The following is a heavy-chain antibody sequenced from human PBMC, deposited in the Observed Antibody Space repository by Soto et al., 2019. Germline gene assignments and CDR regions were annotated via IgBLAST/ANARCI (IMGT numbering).Heavy chain of an antibody. J-gene: IGHJ3*02. CDR1: GFTFSSYW. CDR2: IKESGSGT. Sequence: GGSLRLSCAASGFTFSSYWMTWVRQAPGKGLEWVANIKESGSGTYYADSVKGRFTISRDNSKNTLYLQMNSLRAEDTAVYYCARVLGATYDAFDIWGQGTMVTVSS. CDR3: ARVLGATYDAFDI. V-gene: IGHV3-7*05. D-gene: IGHD1-26*01.